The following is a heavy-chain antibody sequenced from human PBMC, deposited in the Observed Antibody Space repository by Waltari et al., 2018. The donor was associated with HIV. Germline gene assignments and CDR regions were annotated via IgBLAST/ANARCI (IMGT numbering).Heavy chain of an antibody. Sequence: EVQLVETGGGLIQPGGSLRLSCAASGFAVSASYMTWVRQVPGKGLESVSSIYPNVKIYYRDSVKGRFTVSRDSYRNTLDLQMNYLRAEDTALYYCTRPTVRNGYYQFDYWGQGAQVTVSS. D-gene: IGHD3-22*01. CDR3: TRPTVRNGYYQFDY. V-gene: IGHV3-53*02. J-gene: IGHJ4*02. CDR2: IYPNVKI. CDR1: GFAVSASY.